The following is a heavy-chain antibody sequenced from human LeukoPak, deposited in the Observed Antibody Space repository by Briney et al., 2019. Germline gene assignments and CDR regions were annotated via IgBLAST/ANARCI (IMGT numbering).Heavy chain of an antibody. V-gene: IGHV3-23*01. CDR2: ISGSGGST. CDR1: GFTFSSYA. D-gene: IGHD3-3*01. J-gene: IGHJ6*02. Sequence: GGSLRLSCAASGFTFSSYAVSWVRQAPGKGLEWVSAISGSGGSTYYADSVKGRFTISRDNSKNTLYLQMNSLRAEDTAVYYCAKDLTWSGQYGMDVWGQGTTVTVSS. CDR3: AKDLTWSGQYGMDV.